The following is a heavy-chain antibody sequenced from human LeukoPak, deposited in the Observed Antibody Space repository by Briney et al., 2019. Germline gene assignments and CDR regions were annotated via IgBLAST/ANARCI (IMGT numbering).Heavy chain of an antibody. V-gene: IGHV4-4*07. CDR2: IYSSGST. CDR1: GGSINSYY. Sequence: PSETLSLTCTVSGGSINSYYWSWIRQPAGKGLEWIGPIYSSGSTNYNPSLKSRVSMSVDTSKNQFSLKLTSVTAADTAVYYCARGGKATVVTMWGQGILVTVSS. CDR3: ARGGKATVVTM. J-gene: IGHJ4*02. D-gene: IGHD4-23*01.